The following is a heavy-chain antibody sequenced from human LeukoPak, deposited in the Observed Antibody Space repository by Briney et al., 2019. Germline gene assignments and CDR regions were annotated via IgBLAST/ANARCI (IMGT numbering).Heavy chain of an antibody. CDR2: INSDGSST. CDR3: ARDRDYGDGNWFDP. V-gene: IGHV3-74*01. J-gene: IGHJ5*02. CDR1: GFTFSSYW. D-gene: IGHD4-17*01. Sequence: QPGGSLRLSCAASGFTFSSYWMHWVRQAPGKGLVWVSRINSDGSSTNYADSVKGRFTISRDNAKNTLYLQMNSLRAEDTAVYYCARDRDYGDGNWFDPWGQGTLVTVSS.